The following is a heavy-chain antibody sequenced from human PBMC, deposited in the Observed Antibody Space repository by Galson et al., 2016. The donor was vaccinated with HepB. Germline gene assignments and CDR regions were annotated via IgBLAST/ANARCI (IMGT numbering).Heavy chain of an antibody. D-gene: IGHD6-13*01. V-gene: IGHV3-7*03. J-gene: IGHJ6*02. Sequence: SLRLSCAASGFTFDTYAMSWVRQAPGKGLDWVANIKQDGSEKYYVDSVKGRSTIARDNAKNSLNLQMNSLRAEDTAVYYCARDSSSWFGNYGMDVWGQGTTVTVSS. CDR1: GFTFDTYA. CDR2: IKQDGSEK. CDR3: ARDSSSWFGNYGMDV.